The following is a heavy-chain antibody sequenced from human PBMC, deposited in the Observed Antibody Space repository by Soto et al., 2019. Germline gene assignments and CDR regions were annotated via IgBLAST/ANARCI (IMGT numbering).Heavy chain of an antibody. D-gene: IGHD7-27*01. V-gene: IGHV4-30-2*01. J-gene: IGHJ5*02. CDR2: IYHSVST. CDR3: GRVPGA. Sequence: QLQLQESGSGLVKPSQTLSLTCAVSGGSISSGGYSCSWIRQPPGQGLESIVYIYHSVSTYYNPSRKRRVTRSVERSKKQFSLKLNTVTAADTAVYYCGRVPGAWGQGNLVTVSS. CDR1: GGSISSGGYS.